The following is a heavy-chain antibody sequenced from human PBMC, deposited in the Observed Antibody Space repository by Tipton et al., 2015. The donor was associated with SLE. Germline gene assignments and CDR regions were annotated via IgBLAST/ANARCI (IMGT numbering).Heavy chain of an antibody. CDR2: IYYSGAT. CDR1: RGSMSYFY. CDR3: AQDRWEILRGFDY. Sequence: TLSLTCSVSRGSMSYFYWTWIRQPPGKGLEWMGYIYYSGATNYIPSLKSRLTMSVDTSKNRFSLKLTSVTAADTAVYYCAQDRWEILRGFDYWGQGTLVTVSS. V-gene: IGHV4-59*08. D-gene: IGHD1-26*01. J-gene: IGHJ4*02.